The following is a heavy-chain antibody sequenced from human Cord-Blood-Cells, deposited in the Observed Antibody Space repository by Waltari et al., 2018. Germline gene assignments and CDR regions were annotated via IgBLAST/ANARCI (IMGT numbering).Heavy chain of an antibody. CDR3: AKKTPREWLFDY. J-gene: IGHJ4*02. CDR2: ISYDGSNK. V-gene: IGHV3-30*18. D-gene: IGHD3-3*01. CDR1: GFTFSSYG. Sequence: QVQLVESGGGVVQPGRSLRLSCAASGFTFSSYGMHWVRQAPGKGLEWVAVISYDGSNKNDADSVKGRFTISRDKSKNTLCLQMNSLRAEDTAVYYCAKKTPREWLFDYWGQGTLVTVSS.